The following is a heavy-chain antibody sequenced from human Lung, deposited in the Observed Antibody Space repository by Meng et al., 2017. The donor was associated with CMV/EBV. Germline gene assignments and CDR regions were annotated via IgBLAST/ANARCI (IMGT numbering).Heavy chain of an antibody. J-gene: IGHJ4*02. Sequence: ASVXVSXKTSGYKFTDYYLHWVRQAPGQGLEWMGWLNPESGGTNSAQKFKGRVTMTRDTSITEAYMELSRLTSDDTAVYFCARGADSSSWYSPYDSWGQGTLVTVSS. V-gene: IGHV1-2*02. CDR2: LNPESGGT. CDR1: GYKFTDYY. CDR3: ARGADSSSWYSPYDS. D-gene: IGHD6-13*01.